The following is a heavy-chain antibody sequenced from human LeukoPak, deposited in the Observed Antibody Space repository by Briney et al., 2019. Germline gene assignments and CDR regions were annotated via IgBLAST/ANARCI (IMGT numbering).Heavy chain of an antibody. V-gene: IGHV3-33*01. CDR2: VWFDGSNK. CDR1: GFTFSSNG. CDR3: ARQYGSVLGDY. J-gene: IGHJ4*02. D-gene: IGHD3-10*01. Sequence: GGSLRLSCAASGFTFSSNGMHWVRQAPGKGLEWVAVVWFDGSNKYYADSVKGRFTISRDNSKNTLHLQMNSLRAEDTAVYYCARQYGSVLGDYWGQGTLVSVSS.